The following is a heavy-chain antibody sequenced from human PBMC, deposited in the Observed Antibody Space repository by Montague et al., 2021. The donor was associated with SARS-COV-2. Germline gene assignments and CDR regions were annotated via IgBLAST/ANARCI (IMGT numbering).Heavy chain of an antibody. V-gene: IGHV4-39*01. CDR1: GGSISSSSYY. CDR3: ARQDDILTGYYYYGMDV. CDR2: IYYSGST. Sequence: SETLSLTCTLSGGSISSSSYYWGWIRQPPGKGLEWIGSIYYSGSTYYNPSLKSRVTISVDTSKNQFSLKLSSVTAADTAVYYCARQDDILTGYYYYGMDVWGQGTTVTVSS. D-gene: IGHD3-9*01. J-gene: IGHJ6*02.